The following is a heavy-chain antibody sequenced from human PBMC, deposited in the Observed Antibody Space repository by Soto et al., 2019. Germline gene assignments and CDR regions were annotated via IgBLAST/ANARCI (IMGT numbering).Heavy chain of an antibody. Sequence: PGGSLRLSCAASGFTFSSYGMHWVRQAPGKGLEWVAVISYDGSNKYYADSVKGRFTISRDNSKNTLYLQMNSLRAEDTAVYYCAKAVAGTVWGQGTLVTVSS. D-gene: IGHD6-19*01. CDR1: GFTFSSYG. J-gene: IGHJ4*02. CDR3: AKAVAGTV. V-gene: IGHV3-30*18. CDR2: ISYDGSNK.